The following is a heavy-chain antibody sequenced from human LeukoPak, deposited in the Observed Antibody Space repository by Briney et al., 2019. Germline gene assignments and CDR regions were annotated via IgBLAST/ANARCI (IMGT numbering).Heavy chain of an antibody. V-gene: IGHV3-23*01. CDR2: TSSSGAGK. Sequence: QPGGSLRLSCTVSGFSLSSYALSWVRRAPGKGLEWVSATSSSGAGKYYADSVRGRFTISRDNSRNTMYLQMNSLRVEDAAVYYCAKAPVTSCRGAFCYPFDSWGQGTLVTVSS. CDR3: AKAPVTSCRGAFCYPFDS. D-gene: IGHD2-15*01. J-gene: IGHJ4*02. CDR1: GFSLSSYA.